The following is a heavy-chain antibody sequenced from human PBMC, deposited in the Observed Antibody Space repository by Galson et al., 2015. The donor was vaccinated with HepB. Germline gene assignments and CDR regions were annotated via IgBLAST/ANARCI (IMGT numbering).Heavy chain of an antibody. CDR1: GYTFTGYY. D-gene: IGHD2-8*01. CDR2: INPNSGGT. Sequence: SVKVSCKASGYTFTGYYMHWVRQAPGQGLEWMGWINPNSGGTNYAQKFQGRVTMTRDTSISTAYMELSRLRSDDTAVYYCARSGEGGYCTNGVCSSQRYYYYYYYMDVWGKGTTVTVSS. V-gene: IGHV1-2*02. J-gene: IGHJ6*03. CDR3: ARSGEGGYCTNGVCSSQRYYYYYYYMDV.